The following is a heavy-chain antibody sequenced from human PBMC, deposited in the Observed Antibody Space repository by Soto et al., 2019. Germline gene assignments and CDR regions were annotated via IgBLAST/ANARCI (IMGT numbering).Heavy chain of an antibody. J-gene: IGHJ4*02. V-gene: IGHV4-39*01. D-gene: IGHD6-19*01. CDR2: MYYSGST. Sequence: TSETLSLTSTVSGGSISSSSYYWGWIRQPPGKGLEWIGSMYYSGSTYYNPSLKSRVTISVDTSKNQFSLKLSSVTAADTAVYYCASSGWWYFDYWGQGTLVTVS. CDR1: GGSISSSSYY. CDR3: ASSGWWYFDY.